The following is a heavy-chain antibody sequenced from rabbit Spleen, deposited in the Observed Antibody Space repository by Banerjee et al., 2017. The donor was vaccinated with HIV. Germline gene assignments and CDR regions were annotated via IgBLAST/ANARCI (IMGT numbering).Heavy chain of an antibody. CDR3: ATSRAGDYAYYGMDL. CDR2: IYTTTGNT. J-gene: IGHJ6*01. Sequence: QEQLVESGGGLVQPEGSLTLTCTASGFSFSSTYYMCWVRQAPGKGLELIACIYTTTGNTWYASWVNGRFTISRSTSLNTVTLQMTSLTAADTATYFCATSRAGDYAYYGMDLWGPGTLVTVS. V-gene: IGHV1S43*01. D-gene: IGHD2-1*01. CDR1: GFSFSSTYY.